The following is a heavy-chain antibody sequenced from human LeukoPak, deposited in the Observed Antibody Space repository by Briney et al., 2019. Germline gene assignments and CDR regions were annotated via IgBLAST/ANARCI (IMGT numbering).Heavy chain of an antibody. Sequence: PGGSLRLSCAASGFTFSSYGMHWVRQAPGKGLEWVAVIWYDGSNKYYADSVKGRFTISRDNSKNTLYLQMNSLRAEDTAVYYCARDPYYYDSSGYYYDWGQGTLVTVSS. J-gene: IGHJ4*02. CDR3: ARDPYYYDSSGYYYD. V-gene: IGHV3-33*08. CDR1: GFTFSSYG. D-gene: IGHD3-22*01. CDR2: IWYDGSNK.